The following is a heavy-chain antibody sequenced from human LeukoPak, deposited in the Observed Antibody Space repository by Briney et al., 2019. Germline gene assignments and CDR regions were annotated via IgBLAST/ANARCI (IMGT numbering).Heavy chain of an antibody. J-gene: IGHJ4*02. Sequence: GGSLRLSCAASGFTFSNAWMSWVRQAPGKGLEWVSYISSSSSYTNYADSVKGRFTISRDNAKNSVYLQMNSLRAEDTAVYYCASWATGIDYWGQGTLVSASS. V-gene: IGHV3-11*03. CDR2: ISSSSSYT. CDR3: ASWATGIDY. CDR1: GFTFSNAW. D-gene: IGHD3-16*01.